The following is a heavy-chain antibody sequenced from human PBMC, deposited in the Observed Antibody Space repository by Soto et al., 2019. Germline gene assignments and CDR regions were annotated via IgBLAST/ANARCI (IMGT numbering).Heavy chain of an antibody. CDR1: GYTFTSYG. CDR3: ARNEVLYGSGTYYYYYGMDV. J-gene: IGHJ6*02. CDR2: ISGYKGYT. Sequence: QVQLVQSGAEVKKPGASVKVSCEASGYTFTSYGINWVRQAPGQGLEGMGWISGYKGYTRYAQKVQGRVTMTTDTSTSTAYMELRSLRSDDTAVYYCARNEVLYGSGTYYYYYGMDVLGQGTTVTVSS. V-gene: IGHV1-18*01. D-gene: IGHD3-10*01.